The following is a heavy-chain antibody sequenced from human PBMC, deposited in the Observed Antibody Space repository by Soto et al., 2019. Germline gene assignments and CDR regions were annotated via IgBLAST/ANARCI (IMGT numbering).Heavy chain of an antibody. CDR3: ARGMGRYFDL. D-gene: IGHD2-8*01. CDR1: GDSISNFY. CDR2: ISVRGTT. J-gene: IGHJ2*01. V-gene: IGHV4-4*07. Sequence: QVQLQESGPGLVKPSETLSLICTVSGDSISNFYWSWIRQPTGKGLESLGRISVRGTTNYNPCLLSRVAMSLDTSKNQFSLRLTSLSAADTAVYFCARGMGRYFDLWGRGTLVTVFS.